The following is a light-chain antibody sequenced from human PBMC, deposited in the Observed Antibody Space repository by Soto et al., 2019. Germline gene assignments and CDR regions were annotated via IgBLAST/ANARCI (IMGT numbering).Light chain of an antibody. V-gene: IGKV4-1*01. J-gene: IGKJ2*01. Sequence: EIVMTQSPGSLAVSLVERATINCKSSQTVLYSSNSKNYLAWYQQKAGQPPKLLLYWASTRESGVPDRFSGSGSETDFTLTISSLQTEDVAVYYCHQYYDFPYTFGQGTKLEIK. CDR1: QTVLYSSNSKNY. CDR3: HQYYDFPYT. CDR2: WAS.